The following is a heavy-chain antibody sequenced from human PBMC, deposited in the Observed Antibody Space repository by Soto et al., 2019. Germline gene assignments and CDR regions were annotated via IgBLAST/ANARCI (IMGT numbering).Heavy chain of an antibody. Sequence: GESLKISCKGSGYSFTSYWIGWVRQMPGKGLEWMGIIYPGDSDTRYSPSFQGQVTISADKSISTAYLQWSSLKASDTAMYYCARHVSDDCSGGSCYSPYDYYYYGMDVWGQGTTVTVSS. D-gene: IGHD2-15*01. J-gene: IGHJ6*02. CDR2: IYPGDSDT. CDR1: GYSFTSYW. CDR3: ARHVSDDCSGGSCYSPYDYYYYGMDV. V-gene: IGHV5-51*01.